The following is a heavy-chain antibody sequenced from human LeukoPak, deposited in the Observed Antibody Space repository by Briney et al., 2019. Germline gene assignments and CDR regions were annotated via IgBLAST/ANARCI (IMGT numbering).Heavy chain of an antibody. CDR3: AREHCSSTSCDTFDY. CDR1: GYAFTSYY. V-gene: IGHV1-46*01. CDR2: INPSGGST. D-gene: IGHD2-2*01. Sequence: ASVKVSCKASGYAFTSYYMHWVRQAPGQGLEWMGIINPSGGSTGYAQKFQGRVTMTRDTSTSTVYMELSSLRSEDTAVYYCAREHCSSTSCDTFDYWGQGTLVTVSS. J-gene: IGHJ4*02.